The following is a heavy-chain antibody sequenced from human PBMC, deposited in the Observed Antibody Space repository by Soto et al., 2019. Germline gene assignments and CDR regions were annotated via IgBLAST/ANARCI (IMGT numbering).Heavy chain of an antibody. D-gene: IGHD3-3*01. V-gene: IGHV4-59*01. J-gene: IGHJ3*02. CDR3: ARVLDWLPDHDAFDI. CDR2: IYYSGST. Sequence: SETLSLTCTVSGGSISSYYWSWIRQPPGKGLEWIGYIYYSGSTNYNPSLKSRVTISVDTSKNQFSLKLSSVTAADTAVYYCARVLDWLPDHDAFDIWGQGTMVTVSS. CDR1: GGSISSYY.